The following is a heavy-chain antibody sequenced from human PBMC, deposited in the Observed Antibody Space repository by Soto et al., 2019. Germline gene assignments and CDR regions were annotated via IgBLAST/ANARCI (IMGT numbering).Heavy chain of an antibody. CDR2: ISYDGSEK. V-gene: IGHV3-30-3*01. D-gene: IGHD2-15*01. J-gene: IGHJ6*02. Sequence: QVQLVESGGGVVQPGRSLRLSCAASGFTFSSYGIHWVRQAPGKGLEWVAVISYDGSEKYYADSVKGRFTISRDNSKNPLFLQMSSLRPDDTAVYYCARDLRGCSGGTCYSTYHYGMDVWGQGTPVTVSS. CDR3: ARDLRGCSGGTCYSTYHYGMDV. CDR1: GFTFSSYG.